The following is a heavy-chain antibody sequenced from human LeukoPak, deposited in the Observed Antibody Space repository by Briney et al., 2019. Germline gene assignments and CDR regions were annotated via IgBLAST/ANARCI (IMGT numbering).Heavy chain of an antibody. Sequence: ASVKVSCKASGYTFTSYDINWVRQAAGQGLEWMGWMNPNSGNTGYAQKVQGRVTMTRNTSISTAYMELSSLRSEDPAVYYCARVDEYSSSSEDYWGQGTLVTVSS. V-gene: IGHV1-8*01. D-gene: IGHD6-6*01. CDR1: GYTFTSYD. J-gene: IGHJ4*02. CDR2: MNPNSGNT. CDR3: ARVDEYSSSSEDY.